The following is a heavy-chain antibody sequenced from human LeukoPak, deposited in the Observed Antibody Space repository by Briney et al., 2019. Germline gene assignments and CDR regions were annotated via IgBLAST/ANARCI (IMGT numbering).Heavy chain of an antibody. J-gene: IGHJ6*02. CDR1: GFTFSSYG. CDR3: AKDSRVGGGRSIAALVYYYGMDV. V-gene: IGHV3-30*18. D-gene: IGHD6-6*01. Sequence: PGRSLRLSCAASGFTFSSYGMHWVRQAPGKGLEWVAVISYDGSNKYYADSVKGRFTMSRDNSKNTLYLQMNSLRAEDTAVYYCAKDSRVGGGRSIAALVYYYGMDVWGQGTTVTVSS. CDR2: ISYDGSNK.